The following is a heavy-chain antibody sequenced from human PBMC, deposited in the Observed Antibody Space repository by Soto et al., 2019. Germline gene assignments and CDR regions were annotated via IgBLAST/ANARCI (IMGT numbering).Heavy chain of an antibody. Sequence: GGSLRLSCAASGFTFDDYAMHWVRQAPGKGLEWVSGISWNSGSIGYADSVKGRFTISRDNAKNSLYLQMNSLRAEDTALYYCAKARYGDYFAFDIWGQGTMVTVSS. J-gene: IGHJ3*02. V-gene: IGHV3-9*01. CDR1: GFTFDDYA. CDR3: AKARYGDYFAFDI. CDR2: ISWNSGSI. D-gene: IGHD4-17*01.